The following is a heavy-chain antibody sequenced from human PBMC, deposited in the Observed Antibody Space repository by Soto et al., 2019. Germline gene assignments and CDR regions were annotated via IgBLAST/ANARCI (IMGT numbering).Heavy chain of an antibody. CDR1: GFTFSSYG. V-gene: IGHV3-30*18. Sequence: QVQLVESGGGVVQPGRSLRLSCAASGFTFSSYGMHWVRQAPGKGLEWVAVISYDGSNKYYADSVKGRFTISRYNSKNSLYHQRNRRRDEDTAVHYCSKDKVGDTKYYYYGMDVWGQGITVTVSS. J-gene: IGHJ6*02. CDR2: ISYDGSNK. D-gene: IGHD1-26*01. CDR3: SKDKVGDTKYYYYGMDV.